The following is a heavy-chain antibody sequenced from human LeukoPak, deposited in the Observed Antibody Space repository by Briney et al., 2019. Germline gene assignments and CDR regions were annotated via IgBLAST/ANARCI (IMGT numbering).Heavy chain of an antibody. J-gene: IGHJ5*02. CDR3: AREGGSYYHWFDP. Sequence: SETLSLTCTVSGAPFSDSYWGWIRQPPGKGLEWIGYIHYSGNSNSNPSLKSRVTVLVDPSKNQFFLSLRSVTAADTAVYYCAREGGSYYHWFDPWGQGTLVTVSS. V-gene: IGHV4-59*01. CDR2: IHYSGNS. CDR1: GAPFSDSY. D-gene: IGHD1-26*01.